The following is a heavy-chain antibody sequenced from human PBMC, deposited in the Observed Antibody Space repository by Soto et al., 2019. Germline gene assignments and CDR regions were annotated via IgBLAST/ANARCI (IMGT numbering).Heavy chain of an antibody. J-gene: IGHJ4*02. CDR3: TNNFV. V-gene: IGHV3-73*01. CDR2: VRSKTNNYAT. D-gene: IGHD2-15*01. CDR1: GFAFNDSA. Sequence: DVQVVQSGGGLVQPGGSLKLSCAASGFAFNDSAMHWVRQASGKGLGWVARVRSKTNNYATAHPVSVRGRFPGSRDDSMGTTYLQMNSLKTEDTAMYYCTNNFVWGQGVLVTVSS.